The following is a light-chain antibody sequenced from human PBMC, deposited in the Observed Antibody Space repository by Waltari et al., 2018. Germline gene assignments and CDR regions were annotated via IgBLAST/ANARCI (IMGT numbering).Light chain of an antibody. J-gene: IGKJ1*01. Sequence: PGQTATISCRTSQSVSSKLAWYQQKPGQAPRFLIYGASSRATGIPDRLSGSGSGTDFTLTISSLGPEDFAVYYGQETSTLWTFGQGTKVEIK. V-gene: IGKV3D-15*01. CDR3: QETSTLWT. CDR2: GAS. CDR1: QSVSSK.